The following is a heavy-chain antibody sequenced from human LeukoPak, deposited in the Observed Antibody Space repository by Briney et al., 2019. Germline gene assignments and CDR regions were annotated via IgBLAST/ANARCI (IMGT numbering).Heavy chain of an antibody. V-gene: IGHV3-23*01. CDR3: AKTDIVVVPAATNDY. J-gene: IGHJ4*02. D-gene: IGHD2-2*01. CDR2: ISGSGGST. CDR1: GFTFSSYA. Sequence: QTGGSLRLPCAASGFTFSSYAMSWVRQAPGKGLEWASAISGSGGSTYYADSVKGRFTISRDNSKNTLYLQMNSLRAEDTAVYYCAKTDIVVVPAATNDYWGQGTLVTVSS.